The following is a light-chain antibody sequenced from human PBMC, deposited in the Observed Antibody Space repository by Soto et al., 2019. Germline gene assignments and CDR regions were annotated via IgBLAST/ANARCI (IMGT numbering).Light chain of an antibody. J-gene: IGKJ5*01. V-gene: IGKV3-20*01. CDR1: QSVSSNY. Sequence: EIVLTQSPGTLSLSPGERATLSCRASQSVSSNYLAWYQQMPGQAPRLLISGASTRATGIPSRFSGSGSGTDFTLTITSLQPEDFATYYCQQSYGTPITFGQGTRLEIK. CDR3: QQSYGTPIT. CDR2: GAS.